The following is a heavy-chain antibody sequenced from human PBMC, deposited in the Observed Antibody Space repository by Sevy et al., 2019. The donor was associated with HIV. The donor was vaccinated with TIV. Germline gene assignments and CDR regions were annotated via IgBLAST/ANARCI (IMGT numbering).Heavy chain of an antibody. Sequence: GGSLRLSCGASGFRFNNFGMYWVRQAPGKGLEGVAFIRYDGINKYYVDSVKGRSTISRDNSKDTLYLEMKSLRLEDTAIYYCAKGGSGGIDHYGMDVWGQGTTVTVSS. J-gene: IGHJ6*02. CDR3: AKGGSGGIDHYGMDV. CDR1: GFRFNNFG. CDR2: IRYDGINK. D-gene: IGHD6-25*01. V-gene: IGHV3-30*02.